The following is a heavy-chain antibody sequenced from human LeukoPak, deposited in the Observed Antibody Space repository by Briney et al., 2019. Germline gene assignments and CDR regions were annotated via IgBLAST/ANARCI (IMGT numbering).Heavy chain of an antibody. CDR2: FNGSVGHT. CDR3: AKGHSGSWSQTFY. CDR1: GFTFSRYA. J-gene: IGHJ4*02. D-gene: IGHD1-26*01. V-gene: IGHV3-23*01. Sequence: GGPLTLSCAASGFTFSRYAMSWARHTRGKGRECLSTFNGSVGHTYYAQSVKGRLSISRDNSKNTLYLQMNSLRAEDTAIYFCAKGHSGSWSQTFYWGQGTLVTVSS.